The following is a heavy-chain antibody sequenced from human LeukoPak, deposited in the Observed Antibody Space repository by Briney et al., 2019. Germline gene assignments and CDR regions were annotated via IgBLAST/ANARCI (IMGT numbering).Heavy chain of an antibody. CDR3: ARGGSGSPYYYYYMDV. CDR2: ISSSSSYI. Sequence: PGGSLRLSCAAPGFTFSSYSMNWVRQAPGKGLEWVSSISSSSSYIYYADSVKGRFTISRDNAKNSLYLQMNSLRAEDTAVYYCARGGSGSPYYYYYMDVWGKGTTVTVSS. V-gene: IGHV3-21*01. CDR1: GFTFSSYS. D-gene: IGHD3-3*01. J-gene: IGHJ6*03.